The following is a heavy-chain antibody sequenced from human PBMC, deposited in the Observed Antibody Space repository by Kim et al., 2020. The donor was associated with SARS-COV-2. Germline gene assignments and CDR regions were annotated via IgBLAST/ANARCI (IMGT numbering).Heavy chain of an antibody. CDR3: AKDLFGLIAAAGTGPFDY. V-gene: IGHV3-30*18. Sequence: GGSLRLSCAASGFTFSSYGMHWVRQAPGKGLEWVAVISYDGSNKYYADSVKGRFTISRDNSKNTLYLQMNSLRAEDTAVYYCAKDLFGLIAAAGTGPFDYWGQGTLVTVSS. CDR1: GFTFSSYG. CDR2: ISYDGSNK. J-gene: IGHJ4*02. D-gene: IGHD6-13*01.